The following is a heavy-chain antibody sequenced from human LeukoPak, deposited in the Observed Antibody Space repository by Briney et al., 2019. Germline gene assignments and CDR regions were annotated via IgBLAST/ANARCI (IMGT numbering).Heavy chain of an antibody. V-gene: IGHV1-3*01. CDR1: GYTFTSYA. CDR2: INAGNGNT. D-gene: IGHD6-13*01. CDR3: AARIAAAGTPSYYYYYGMDV. J-gene: IGHJ6*02. Sequence: EASVKVSCKASGYTFTSYAMHWVRQAPGQRLEWMGWINAGNGNTKYSQKFQGRVTITRDTSASTAYMELSSLRSEDTAVYYCAARIAAAGTPSYYYYYGMDVWGQGTTVTVSS.